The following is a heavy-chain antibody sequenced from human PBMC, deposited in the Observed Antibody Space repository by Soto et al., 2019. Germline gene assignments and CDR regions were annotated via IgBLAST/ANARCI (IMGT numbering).Heavy chain of an antibody. CDR2: FDPEDGET. D-gene: IGHD1-1*01. J-gene: IGHJ5*02. CDR3: ATAETGTWDASRNWFDP. Sequence: VASVKVSCKVSGYTLTELSMHWVRQAPGKGLEWMGGFDPEDGETIYAQKFQGRVTMTEDTSTDTAYMELSSLRSEDTAVYYCATAETGTWDASRNWFDPWGQGTLVTVSS. CDR1: GYTLTELS. V-gene: IGHV1-24*01.